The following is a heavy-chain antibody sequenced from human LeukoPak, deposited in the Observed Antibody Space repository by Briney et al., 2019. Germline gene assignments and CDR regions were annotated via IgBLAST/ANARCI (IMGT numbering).Heavy chain of an antibody. V-gene: IGHV1-2*02. CDR2: INPNSGGT. CDR3: ARGSRLDRLYDSSGYGRDY. CDR1: GYTFTGYY. D-gene: IGHD3-22*01. Sequence: ASVKVSCKASGYTFTGYYMHWVRQAPGQGLEWMGWINPNSGGTNYAQKFQGRVTMTRDTSISTAYMELSRLRSDDTAVYYCARGSRLDRLYDSSGYGRDYWGQGTLVTVSS. J-gene: IGHJ4*02.